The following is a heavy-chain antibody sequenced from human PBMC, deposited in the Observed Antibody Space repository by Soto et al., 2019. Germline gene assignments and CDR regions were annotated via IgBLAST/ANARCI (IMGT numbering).Heavy chain of an antibody. J-gene: IGHJ6*02. Sequence: PSETLSLTCAVYGGSFSGYYWSWIRQPPGKGLEWIGEINHSGSTNYNPSLKSRVTISVDTSKSQFSLKLSSVTAADTAVYYCARGRIQRYCSGGICYLAAVDMDVWGQGTTVTVSS. CDR2: INHSGST. CDR1: GGSFSGYY. V-gene: IGHV4-34*01. D-gene: IGHD2-15*01. CDR3: ARGRIQRYCSGGICYLAAVDMDV.